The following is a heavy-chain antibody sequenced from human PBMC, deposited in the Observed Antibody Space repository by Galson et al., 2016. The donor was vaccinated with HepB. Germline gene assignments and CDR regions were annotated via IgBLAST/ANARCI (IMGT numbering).Heavy chain of an antibody. J-gene: IGHJ6*02. V-gene: IGHV1-18*01. CDR2: ISANSGDT. Sequence: LEWMGWISANSGDTQYSQKVQGRVTMTTDASTTTAYMELRSLRSDDTAVYYCARDKRHGLDVWGQGTTVTVSS. D-gene: IGHD1-1*01. CDR3: ARDKRHGLDV.